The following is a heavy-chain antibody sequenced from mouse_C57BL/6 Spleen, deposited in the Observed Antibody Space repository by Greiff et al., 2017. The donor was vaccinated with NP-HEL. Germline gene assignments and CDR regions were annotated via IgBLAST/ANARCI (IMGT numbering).Heavy chain of an antibody. J-gene: IGHJ2*01. Sequence: EVKLMASGPELVKPGASVKMSCKASGYTFTDYNMHWVKQSHGKSLEWIGYINPNNGGNSYNQKFKGKATLTVNKSSSTAYMELRSLTSEDSAVYYCAIITTVVGYWGQGTTLTVSS. D-gene: IGHD1-1*01. V-gene: IGHV1-22*01. CDR3: AIITTVVGY. CDR1: GYTFTDYN. CDR2: INPNNGGN.